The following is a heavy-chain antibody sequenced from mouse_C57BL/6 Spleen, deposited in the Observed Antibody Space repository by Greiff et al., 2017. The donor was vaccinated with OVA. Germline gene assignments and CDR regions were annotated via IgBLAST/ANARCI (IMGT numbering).Heavy chain of an antibody. CDR1: GYTFTSYW. D-gene: IGHD1-1*01. CDR3: ARSRAYYGSSYPYYFDY. V-gene: IGHV1-50*01. J-gene: IGHJ2*01. CDR2: IDPSDSYT. Sequence: QVQLQQPGAELVKPGASVKLSCKASGYTFTSYWMQWVKQRPGQGLEWIGEIDPSDSYTNYNQKFKGKATLTVAPSSSTAYMQLISLSSEDSAVYYCARSRAYYGSSYPYYFDYWGQGTTLTVSS.